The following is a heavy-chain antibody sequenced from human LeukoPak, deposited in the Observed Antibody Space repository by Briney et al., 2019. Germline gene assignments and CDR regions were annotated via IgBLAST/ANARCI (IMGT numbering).Heavy chain of an antibody. Sequence: SGGSLRLSCAASGFTFSSYGMHWVRQAPGKGLEWVAFIRYDGSNKYYADSVKGRFTISRDNSKNTLYLQMNGLRAEDTAVYYCAKGNLVVPAATIFDYWGQGTLVTVSS. CDR2: IRYDGSNK. CDR1: GFTFSSYG. CDR3: AKGNLVVPAATIFDY. D-gene: IGHD2-2*01. V-gene: IGHV3-30*02. J-gene: IGHJ4*02.